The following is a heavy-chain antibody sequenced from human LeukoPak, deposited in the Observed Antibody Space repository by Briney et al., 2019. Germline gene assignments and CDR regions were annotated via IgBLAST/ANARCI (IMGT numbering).Heavy chain of an antibody. Sequence: GGSLRLSCAASGFTFSSYAMHWVRQAPGKGLEWVAVISYDGSNKYYADSVKGRFTISRDNAKNSLYLQMNSLRAEDTAVYYCARDRRYYDSSGYINPAGFLYWGQGTLVTVSS. CDR3: ARDRRYYDSSGYINPAGFLY. V-gene: IGHV3-30-3*01. CDR1: GFTFSSYA. CDR2: ISYDGSNK. J-gene: IGHJ4*02. D-gene: IGHD3-22*01.